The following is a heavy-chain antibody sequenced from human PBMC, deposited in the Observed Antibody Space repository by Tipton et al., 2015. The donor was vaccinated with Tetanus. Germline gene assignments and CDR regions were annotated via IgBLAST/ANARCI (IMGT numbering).Heavy chain of an antibody. CDR2: ISAYNGNT. D-gene: IGHD1-26*01. Sequence: QLVQSGAEVKKPGASVKVSCKASGYTFTSYGISWVRQAPGQGLEWMGWISAYNGNTNYAQKLQGRVTMTTDTSTSTAYMELRSLRSDDTAGYYCAREPPPIYSGSYGGDYWGQGPLVTVSS. CDR1: GYTFTSYG. J-gene: IGHJ4*02. V-gene: IGHV1-18*01. CDR3: AREPPPIYSGSYGGDY.